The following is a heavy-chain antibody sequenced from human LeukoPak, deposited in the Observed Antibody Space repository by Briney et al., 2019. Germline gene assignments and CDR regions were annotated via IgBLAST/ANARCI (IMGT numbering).Heavy chain of an antibody. CDR3: AKGFCSGTRCDYYFDY. CDR2: IYSGGST. CDR1: GFTVSSNY. Sequence: GGSLRLSCAASGFTVSSNYMSWVRQAPGKGLEWVSVIYSGGSTYYADSVKGRFTISRDNSKSTLYIQMNSLRAEDTAVYYCAKGFCSGTRCDYYFDYWGQGALVTVSS. J-gene: IGHJ4*02. D-gene: IGHD2-2*01. V-gene: IGHV3-53*01.